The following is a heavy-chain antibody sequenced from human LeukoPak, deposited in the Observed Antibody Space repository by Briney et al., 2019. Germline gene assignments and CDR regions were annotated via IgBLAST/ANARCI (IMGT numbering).Heavy chain of an antibody. J-gene: IGHJ4*02. Sequence: PGGSLRLSCAASGFTFSSYEMNWVRQAPGKGLEWVANIKQDGSETNYVDSVKGRFTISRDNAKNSLFLQMNSLRGEDTAIYYCARHLAGDSLYRHFDYWGQGTLVTVSS. D-gene: IGHD5/OR15-5a*01. CDR3: ARHLAGDSLYRHFDY. V-gene: IGHV3-7*04. CDR1: GFTFSSYE. CDR2: IKQDGSET.